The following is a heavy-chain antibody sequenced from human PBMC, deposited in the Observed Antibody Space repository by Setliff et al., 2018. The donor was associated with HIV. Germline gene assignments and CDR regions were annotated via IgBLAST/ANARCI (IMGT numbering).Heavy chain of an antibody. J-gene: IGHJ4*02. V-gene: IGHV3-74*01. D-gene: IGHD3-16*01. CDR2: VDSDGSGT. Sequence: LRLSCAASGFIFSRYWMHWIRQAPGKGLVWVSRVDSDGSGTSYADSVKGRFTISRDNAKNSVYLQMHSLRVEDTAVYYCAAVPWGHSSLIIDHWGQGTPVTVSS. CDR1: GFIFSRYW. CDR3: AAVPWGHSSLIIDH.